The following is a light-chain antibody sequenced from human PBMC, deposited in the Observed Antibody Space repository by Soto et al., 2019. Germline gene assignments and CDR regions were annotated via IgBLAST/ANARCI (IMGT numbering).Light chain of an antibody. CDR2: AAS. Sequence: AIQMTQSPSSLSASVGDRVTITCRASQGIRNDLYWFQQKPGKAPKLLIYAASNLQSGVPARFSGSGSGTDFTLAISSLQPEDSATYYCLQDINYPWTFGQGTKVHIK. V-gene: IGKV1-6*01. CDR1: QGIRND. CDR3: LQDINYPWT. J-gene: IGKJ1*01.